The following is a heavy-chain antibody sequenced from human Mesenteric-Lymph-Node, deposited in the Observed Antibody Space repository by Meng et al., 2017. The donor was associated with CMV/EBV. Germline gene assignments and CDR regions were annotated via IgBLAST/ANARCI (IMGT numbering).Heavy chain of an antibody. J-gene: IGHJ4*02. Sequence: GESLKISCAASGFTFSDYYMSWIRQAPGKGLEWVSYISSSGSTIYYADSVKGRFTISRDNAKNSLYLQMNSLRAEDTAVYYCARVNTMIVVSGYWGQGTLVTVSS. CDR3: ARVNTMIVVSGY. D-gene: IGHD3-22*01. CDR1: GFTFSDYY. CDR2: ISSSGSTI. V-gene: IGHV3-11*01.